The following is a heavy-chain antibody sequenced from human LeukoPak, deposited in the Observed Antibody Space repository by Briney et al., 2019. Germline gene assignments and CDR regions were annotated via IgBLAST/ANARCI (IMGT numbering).Heavy chain of an antibody. V-gene: IGHV3-21*01. J-gene: IGHJ4*02. Sequence: GGSLRLSCAASGFTFSSYSMNWVRQAPGKGLEWVSSISSSSSYIYYADSVKGRFTISRDNAKNSLYLQMNSLRAEDTALYYCAKDNRGSWSGYFDYWGQGTLVTVSS. CDR2: ISSSSSYI. CDR1: GFTFSSYS. D-gene: IGHD2-15*01. CDR3: AKDNRGSWSGYFDY.